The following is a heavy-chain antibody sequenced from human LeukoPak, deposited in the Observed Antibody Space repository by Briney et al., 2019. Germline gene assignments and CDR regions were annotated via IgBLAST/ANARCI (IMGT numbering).Heavy chain of an antibody. CDR3: TRGGEYSASPGVD. CDR2: IIPILGIA. CDR1: GGTFSSYA. V-gene: IGHV1-69*04. J-gene: IGHJ4*02. Sequence: ASVKVSCKASGGTFSSYAISWVRQAPGQGLEWMGRIIPILGIANYAQKFQGRVTITADKSTSTAYMELSSLRSEGTAVYYCTRGGEYSASPGVDWGQGTLVTVSS. D-gene: IGHD6-6*01.